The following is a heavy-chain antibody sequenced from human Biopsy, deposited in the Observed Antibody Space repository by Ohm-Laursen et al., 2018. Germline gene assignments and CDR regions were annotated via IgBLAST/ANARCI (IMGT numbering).Heavy chain of an antibody. V-gene: IGHV1-46*01. Sequence: ASVKVSCKASGYTFTSYYLHWVRQAPGQGLEWMGRINPNNGNTAYAQKFQGRITMTKDTSTSTVYMDLSSLTFDDSAVYYCARGPRGLVVITTTALYFDYWGQGNLVTVSS. D-gene: IGHD3-22*01. CDR2: INPNNGNT. CDR3: ARGPRGLVVITTTALYFDY. CDR1: GYTFTSYY. J-gene: IGHJ4*02.